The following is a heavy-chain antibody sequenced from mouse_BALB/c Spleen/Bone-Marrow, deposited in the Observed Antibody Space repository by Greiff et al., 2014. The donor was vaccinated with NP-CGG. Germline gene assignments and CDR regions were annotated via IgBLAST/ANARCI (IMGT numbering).Heavy chain of an antibody. V-gene: IGHV14-3*02. Sequence: VQLQQSGAELVKPGASVKLSCTASGFNIKDTYMHWVKQRPEQGLEWIGRIDPANGNTKYDPKFQGKATITADTSSNTAHLQLSSLTSEDTAVYYGSSYAMDYWGQGTSVTVSS. CDR3: SSYAMDY. J-gene: IGHJ4*01. CDR1: GFNIKDTY. CDR2: IDPANGNT.